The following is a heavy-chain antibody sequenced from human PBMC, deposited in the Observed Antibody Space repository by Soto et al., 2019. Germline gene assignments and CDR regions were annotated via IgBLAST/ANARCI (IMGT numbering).Heavy chain of an antibody. D-gene: IGHD4-4*01. J-gene: IGHJ4*02. CDR1: GFTFSPFW. CDR2: INSDGNST. Sequence: EVQLVESGGGLVQPGGSLRLSCAASGFTFSPFWMHWLRLVPGKGPVWVSRINSDGNSTSYADSVKGRFTISRDNAKNTLYLQMNSLRAEDTAVYYCARRSNHFDYWGQGTLVIVSS. CDR3: ARRSNHFDY. V-gene: IGHV3-74*01.